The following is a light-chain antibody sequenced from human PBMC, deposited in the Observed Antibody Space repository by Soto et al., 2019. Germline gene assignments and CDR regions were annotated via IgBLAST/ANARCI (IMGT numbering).Light chain of an antibody. V-gene: IGKV3-15*01. Sequence: EIVITQSPATLSVSPGERATLSCRASQSVSSDLAWYQQKAGQAPRLLIYSASTRATGIPARFSGSGSGTEFTLTISSLQSEDFAVYYCQQYNNWPQTFGQGTKVDIK. CDR2: SAS. CDR3: QQYNNWPQT. CDR1: QSVSSD. J-gene: IGKJ1*01.